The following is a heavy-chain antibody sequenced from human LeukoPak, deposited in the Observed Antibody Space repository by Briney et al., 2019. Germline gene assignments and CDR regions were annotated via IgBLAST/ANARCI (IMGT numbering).Heavy chain of an antibody. Sequence: ASVKVSCRASGYTFTSNYIHWVRQAPGQGLEWMGMIYPRDGSTSYAQRFQGRVTVTRDTSTSTVHMELSGLRSEDTAVYYCARDQEGFDYWGQGTLVTVSS. CDR2: IYPRDGST. CDR3: ARDQEGFDY. V-gene: IGHV1-46*01. CDR1: GYTFTSNY. J-gene: IGHJ4*02.